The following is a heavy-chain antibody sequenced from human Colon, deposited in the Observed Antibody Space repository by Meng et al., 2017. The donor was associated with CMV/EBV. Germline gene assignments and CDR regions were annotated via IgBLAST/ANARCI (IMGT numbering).Heavy chain of an antibody. CDR3: ARVVSGDFDY. Sequence: VHLCHPVGGLLQPGGSLRLSCVASGFTINTYPMHWVRQAPGKGLEHVSGISANGDNTPYASSVKDRFIVSRDNLKNTLYLQMGSLRPDDTGVYYCARVVSGDFDYWGQGTLVTVPS. V-gene: IGHV3-64*01. CDR2: ISANGDNT. CDR1: GFTINTYP. D-gene: IGHD3-10*01. J-gene: IGHJ4*02.